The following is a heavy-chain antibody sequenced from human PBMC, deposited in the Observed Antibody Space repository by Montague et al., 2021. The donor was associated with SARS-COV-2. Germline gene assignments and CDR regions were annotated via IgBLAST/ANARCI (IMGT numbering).Heavy chain of an antibody. CDR2: IYYSGST. Sequence: SETLSLTCTVSGGSINTYYWSWIRQPPGKGLEWIGYIYYSGSTNYNPSLKSRVTISVDTSKNQFSLKLSSVTAADTAVYYCARHGPFAVVTAIHDTFDIWGQGTMVTVSS. CDR3: ARHGPFAVVTAIHDTFDI. V-gene: IGHV4-59*08. D-gene: IGHD2-21*02. J-gene: IGHJ3*02. CDR1: GGSINTYY.